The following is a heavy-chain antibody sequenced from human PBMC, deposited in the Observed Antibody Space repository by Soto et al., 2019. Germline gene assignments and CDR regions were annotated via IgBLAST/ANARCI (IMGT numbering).Heavy chain of an antibody. J-gene: IGHJ6*02. Sequence: SETLSLTCTVSGGSISSGGYYWSWIRQHPGKGLEWIGYIYYSGSTYYNPSLKSRVTISVDTSKNQFSLKLSSVTAADTAVYYCARDSSTSCYGTLCYYGMDAWGQGTTVTVSS. CDR2: IYYSGST. V-gene: IGHV4-31*03. CDR3: ARDSSTSCYGTLCYYGMDA. CDR1: GGSISSGGYY. D-gene: IGHD2-2*01.